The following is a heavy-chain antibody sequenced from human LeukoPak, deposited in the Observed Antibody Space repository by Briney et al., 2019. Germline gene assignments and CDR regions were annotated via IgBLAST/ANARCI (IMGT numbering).Heavy chain of an antibody. V-gene: IGHV3-7*01. CDR2: IKQDGSEK. CDR1: GFIFSTFW. CDR3: ARGHFYFDY. J-gene: IGHJ4*02. Sequence: GGSLRLSCAASGFIFSTFWMSWVRQAPGKGLEWVSKIKQDGSEKYYVDSVKGRFTISRDNAKNSLYLQMNSLRAEDTAVYYCARGHFYFDYWGQGTLVSVSS.